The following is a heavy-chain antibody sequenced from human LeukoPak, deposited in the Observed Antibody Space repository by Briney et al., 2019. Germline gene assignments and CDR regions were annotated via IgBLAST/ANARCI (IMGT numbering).Heavy chain of an antibody. Sequence: SQTLSLTCTVSGGSISSGGYYWSWIRQHPGKGLEWIGYIYYSGSTYYNPSLKSRVTISVDTSKNQFSLKLSSVTAADTAVYYCARDVVVAATHAFDIWGQGTMVTVSS. V-gene: IGHV4-31*03. CDR1: GGSISSGGYY. CDR2: IYYSGST. D-gene: IGHD2-15*01. CDR3: ARDVVVAATHAFDI. J-gene: IGHJ3*02.